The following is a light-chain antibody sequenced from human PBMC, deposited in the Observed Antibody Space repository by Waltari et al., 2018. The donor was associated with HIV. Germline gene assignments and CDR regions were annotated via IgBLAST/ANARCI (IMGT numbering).Light chain of an antibody. Sequence: EIVLTQSPGTLSLSQGERATLSCRASKSVSSSYLAWYQQKPGQAPRLLIYGASSRATGIPDRFSGSGSGTDFTLTISRLEPEDFAVYYCQQYGSSSLTFGGGTKVEIK. CDR1: KSVSSSY. CDR3: QQYGSSSLT. J-gene: IGKJ4*01. V-gene: IGKV3-20*01. CDR2: GAS.